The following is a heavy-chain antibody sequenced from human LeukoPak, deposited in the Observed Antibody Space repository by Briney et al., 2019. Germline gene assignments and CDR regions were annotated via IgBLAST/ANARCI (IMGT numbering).Heavy chain of an antibody. D-gene: IGHD3-22*01. CDR2: IYGSGSS. J-gene: IGHJ5*02. Sequence: SETLSLTCTVSGGSISSYYWSWIRQPAGKGLEWIGRIYGSGSSDYNPSLKSRVTISVDKSKNQFSLKLSSVTAADTAVYYCARYYYDDSVYQSYFDPWGQGTLVTVSS. CDR3: ARYYYDDSVYQSYFDP. V-gene: IGHV4-4*07. CDR1: GGSISSYY.